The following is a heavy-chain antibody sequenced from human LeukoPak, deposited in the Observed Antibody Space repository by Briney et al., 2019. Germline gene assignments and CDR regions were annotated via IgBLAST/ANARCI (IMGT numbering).Heavy chain of an antibody. V-gene: IGHV3-23*01. CDR1: AFTFSRYA. CDR2: ISGNGGST. D-gene: IGHD3-10*01. J-gene: IGHJ4*02. Sequence: GGSLRLSCAASAFTFSRYAMSWVRQAPGKGLEWVSGISGNGGSTYYADSVKGRFTISRDNSKNTLFLQMNSLRAEDTAVYYCAKVILRAFDYRGQGTLVTVSS. CDR3: AKVILRAFDY.